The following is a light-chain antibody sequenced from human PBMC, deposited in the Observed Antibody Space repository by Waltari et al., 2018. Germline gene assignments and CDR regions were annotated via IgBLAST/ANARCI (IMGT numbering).Light chain of an antibody. CDR3: QQSYSTPRT. V-gene: IGKV1-39*01. Sequence: DIQMTQSPSSLSASVGDRVTITCRASQSISSYLNWYQQKPGKAPKLLIYAASSLPSGVPGRFSGSGSGTEFTLTISSLQPEDFATYYCQQSYSTPRTFGQGTKVEIK. CDR2: AAS. J-gene: IGKJ1*01. CDR1: QSISSY.